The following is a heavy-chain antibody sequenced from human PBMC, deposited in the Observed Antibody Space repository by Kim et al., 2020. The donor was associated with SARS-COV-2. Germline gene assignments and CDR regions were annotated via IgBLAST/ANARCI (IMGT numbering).Heavy chain of an antibody. J-gene: IGHJ1*01. CDR1: GFTFNNYA. Sequence: GGSLRLSCAASGFTFNNYAMSWVRQAPGKGLEWVSGIRDSGGSTEYADSMKGRFSISRDNSKNTLYLHMESLRAEDTAVYYCAKVTSGSSGWFEYFQHWGQGALVTVSS. CDR3: AKVTSGSSGWFEYFQH. CDR2: IRDSGGST. V-gene: IGHV3-23*01. D-gene: IGHD6-19*01.